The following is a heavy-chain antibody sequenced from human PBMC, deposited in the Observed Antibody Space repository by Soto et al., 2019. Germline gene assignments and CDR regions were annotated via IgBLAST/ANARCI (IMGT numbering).Heavy chain of an antibody. J-gene: IGHJ4*02. CDR2: ISAHNGNT. CDR1: GYGCTTYG. CDR3: ARGRYGDY. Sequence: QVHLVQSGAEVKKPGASVKVSCKGSGYGCTTYGITWVRQAPGQGLEWMAWISAHNGNTNYAQKLQDRVTVTRDTSTSTAYMELRSLRSDDTAVYYCARGRYGDYWGQGALVTVSS. D-gene: IGHD1-1*01. V-gene: IGHV1-18*01.